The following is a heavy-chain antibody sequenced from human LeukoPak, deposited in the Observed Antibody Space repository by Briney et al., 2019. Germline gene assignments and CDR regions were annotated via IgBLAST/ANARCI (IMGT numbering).Heavy chain of an antibody. CDR1: GGSLSGYY. D-gene: IGHD3-10*01. V-gene: IGHV4-59*01. Sequence: SETLSLTCTVSGGSLSGYYWSWIRQPPGKGLEWIGYTYYSGSTNYNPSLMSRVTISIDTSKNQFSLKLSSVTAADTAVYYCARDLGYYGSGGSDWFDPWGQGTLVTVSS. CDR2: TYYSGST. J-gene: IGHJ5*02. CDR3: ARDLGYYGSGGSDWFDP.